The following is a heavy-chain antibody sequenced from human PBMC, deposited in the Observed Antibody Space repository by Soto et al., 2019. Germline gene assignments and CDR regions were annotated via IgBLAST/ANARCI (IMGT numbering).Heavy chain of an antibody. CDR1: GFTFSSYA. CDR3: ARGDDYGDYGYYGMDV. CDR2: ISYDGSNK. Sequence: PGGSLRLSCAASGFTFSSYAMHWVRQAPGKGLEWVAVISYDGSNKYYADSVKGRFTISRDNSKNTLYLQMNSLRAEDTAVYYCARGDDYGDYGYYGMDVWGQGTTVTVSS. D-gene: IGHD4-17*01. V-gene: IGHV3-30-3*01. J-gene: IGHJ6*02.